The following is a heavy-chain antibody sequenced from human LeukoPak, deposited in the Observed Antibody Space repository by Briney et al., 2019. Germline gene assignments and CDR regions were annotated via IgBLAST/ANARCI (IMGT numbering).Heavy chain of an antibody. V-gene: IGHV4-59*01. CDR3: ARGLVGGGSCYYSLRRFCYSGMDV. CDR2: IYYSGST. J-gene: IGHJ6*02. D-gene: IGHD2-15*01. Sequence: SETLSLTCTVSGGSISSYYWSWIRQPPGKGLEWIGYIYYSGSTNYNPSLKSRVTISVDTSKNQFSLKLSSVTAADTAVYYCARGLVGGGSCYYSLRRFCYSGMDVWGQGTTVTVSS. CDR1: GGSISSYY.